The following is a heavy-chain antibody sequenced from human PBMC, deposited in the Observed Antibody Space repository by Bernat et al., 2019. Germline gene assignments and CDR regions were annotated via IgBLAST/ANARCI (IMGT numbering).Heavy chain of an antibody. V-gene: IGHV3-33*01. CDR2: IWYDGSNK. CDR3: ARGNYGSGSYYNELLDS. J-gene: IGHJ5*01. CDR1: GFTFSSYG. D-gene: IGHD3-10*01. Sequence: QVQLVESGGGVVQPGRSLRLSCAASGFTFSSYGMHWVRQAPGKGLEWVAVIWYDGSNKYYADSVKGRFTISRDNSKNTLYLQMNSLRAEDTAVYYCARGNYGSGSYYNELLDSWGQGTLVTVSS.